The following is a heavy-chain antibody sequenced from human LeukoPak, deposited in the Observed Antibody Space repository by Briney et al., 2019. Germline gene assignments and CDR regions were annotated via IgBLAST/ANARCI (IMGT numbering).Heavy chain of an antibody. CDR3: ARDAVAGVFDY. CDR2: INPSGGST. J-gene: IGHJ4*02. V-gene: IGHV1-46*01. Sequence: ASVKVSCKASGYTFTSYYMHWVRQAPGQGLEWMGIINPSGGSTSYAQKFQGRVTMTRDTSTSIVYMELSSLRSEDTAVYYCARDAVAGVFDYWGQGTLVTVSS. CDR1: GYTFTSYY. D-gene: IGHD6-19*01.